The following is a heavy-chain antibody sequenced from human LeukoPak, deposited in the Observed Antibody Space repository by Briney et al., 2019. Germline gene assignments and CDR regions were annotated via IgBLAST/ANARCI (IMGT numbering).Heavy chain of an antibody. D-gene: IGHD6-13*01. V-gene: IGHV3-7*01. Sequence: GGSLRLSCAVSGFTFSDYWMNWVRQAPGKGLEWVASIKQDGSDKSYVDSVKGRFTVSRDNAKNSLYLQMSSLRVEDTAVYYCARDGTAAGLYFDLWGQGTLVTVSS. J-gene: IGHJ4*01. CDR1: GFTFSDYW. CDR2: IKQDGSDK. CDR3: ARDGTAAGLYFDL.